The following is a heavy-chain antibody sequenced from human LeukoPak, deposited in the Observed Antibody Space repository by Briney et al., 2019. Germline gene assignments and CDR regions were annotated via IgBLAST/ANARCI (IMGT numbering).Heavy chain of an antibody. CDR2: IWFDGSEQ. V-gene: IGHV3-33*01. Sequence: GRPLRLSCAVSGFTFSTYAIHWVRQAPGKGLEWVAVIWFDGSEQYYADSVKGRFIISRDNSKSTSNLQLNSLRAEDTAVYYCAREGDSRWGELSPWGQGTLVTVSS. CDR1: GFTFSTYA. J-gene: IGHJ1*01. D-gene: IGHD3-16*02. CDR3: AREGDSRWGELSP.